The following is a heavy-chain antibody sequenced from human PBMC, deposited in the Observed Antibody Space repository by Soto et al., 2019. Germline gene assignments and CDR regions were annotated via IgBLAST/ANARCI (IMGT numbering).Heavy chain of an antibody. CDR1: GGSISSYY. D-gene: IGHD6-6*01. V-gene: IGHV4-59*01. J-gene: IGHJ4*02. CDR3: AGQKSSSPFFDY. CDR2: VYNSGRS. Sequence: SETLSLTCTVSGGSISSYYWSWIRQPPGKGLEWIGDVYNSGRSNYNPSLKSRVTISIDPSKNQFSLKLSSVTAADTAVYYCAGQKSSSPFFDYWGQGTLGTVSA.